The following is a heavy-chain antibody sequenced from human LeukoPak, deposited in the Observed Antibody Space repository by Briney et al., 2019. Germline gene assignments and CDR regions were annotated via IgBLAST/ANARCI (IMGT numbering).Heavy chain of an antibody. CDR2: IYSGGST. Sequence: GGSLRLSCAASGFTVSSNYMSWVRQAPGKGLEWVSVIYSGGSTYYADSVKGRFTISRDNSKNTLYLQMNSLRAEDTAVYYCARDSSSSPSHYFDYWGQGTLVTVSS. CDR3: ARDSSSSPSHYFDY. D-gene: IGHD6-13*01. CDR1: GFTVSSNY. V-gene: IGHV3-66*01. J-gene: IGHJ4*02.